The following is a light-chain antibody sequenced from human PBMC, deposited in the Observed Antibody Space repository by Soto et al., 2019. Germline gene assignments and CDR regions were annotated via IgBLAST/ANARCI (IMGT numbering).Light chain of an antibody. CDR2: GNS. V-gene: IGLV1-40*01. CDR3: QSYDSSLNWV. J-gene: IGLJ3*02. Sequence: QSVLTQPPSVSGASGQRVTISCTGSSSNIGAGYDVHWYQQLPGTAPKLLIYGNSNRPSGVPDRFSGSKSGTSASLAITGLQAEDEADYYCQSYDSSLNWVFGGGTKLTVL. CDR1: SSNIGAGYD.